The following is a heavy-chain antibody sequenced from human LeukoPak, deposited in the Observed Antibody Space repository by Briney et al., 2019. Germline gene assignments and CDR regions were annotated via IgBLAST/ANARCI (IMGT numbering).Heavy chain of an antibody. CDR1: GFTFSSYA. J-gene: IGHJ4*02. Sequence: GGSLRLSCAASGFTFSSYAMSWVRQAPGKGLEWVSAISGSGGSTYYADSVKGRFTISRDNSKNTLYLQMNSLRAEDTAVYYCAKGRGGADDSSGYYYVPIDYWGQGTLVTVSS. D-gene: IGHD3-22*01. V-gene: IGHV3-23*01. CDR2: ISGSGGST. CDR3: AKGRGGADDSSGYYYVPIDY.